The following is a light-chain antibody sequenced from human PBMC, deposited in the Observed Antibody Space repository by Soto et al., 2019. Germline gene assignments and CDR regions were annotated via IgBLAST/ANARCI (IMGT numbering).Light chain of an antibody. Sequence: QSVLTQPPSASGTPGQRVSISCSGSSSNIGSNSVNWYQQLPGTAPKLLIYSNNQRPSGVPDRISGSKSGTSASLAISGPQSEDEADYYCAAWDDSLNGPVFGTGTKLTVL. CDR3: AAWDDSLNGPV. J-gene: IGLJ1*01. CDR1: SSNIGSNS. V-gene: IGLV1-44*01. CDR2: SNN.